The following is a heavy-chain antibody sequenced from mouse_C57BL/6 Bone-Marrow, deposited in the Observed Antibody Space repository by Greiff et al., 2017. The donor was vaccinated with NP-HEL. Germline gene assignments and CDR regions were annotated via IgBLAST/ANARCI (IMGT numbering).Heavy chain of an antibody. D-gene: IGHD1-1*01. CDR2: IWTGGGT. Sequence: VKLVESGPGLVAPSQSLSITCTVSGFSLTSYAISWVRQPPGKGLEWLGVIWTGGGTNYNSALKSRLSISKDNSKSQVFLKMNSLQTDDTARYYCARNVITKGGPYAMDYWGQGTSVTVSS. CDR1: GFSLTSYA. V-gene: IGHV2-9-1*01. J-gene: IGHJ4*01. CDR3: ARNVITKGGPYAMDY.